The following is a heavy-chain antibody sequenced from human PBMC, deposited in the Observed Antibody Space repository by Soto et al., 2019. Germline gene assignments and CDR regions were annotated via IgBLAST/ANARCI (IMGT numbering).Heavy chain of an antibody. D-gene: IGHD7-27*01. J-gene: IGHJ3*02. CDR3: AKDHTGADAFAI. V-gene: IGHV4-4*02. Sequence: PSETLSLTCVVSGGSITSENCWNFARQAPGKGLEWVGETSHSGITNYNPSLKSRATISVDLSRNQFSLKLDSVTAADTAVYYCAKDHTGADAFAIWGQGIMVTVSS. CDR2: TSHSGIT. CDR1: GGSITSENC.